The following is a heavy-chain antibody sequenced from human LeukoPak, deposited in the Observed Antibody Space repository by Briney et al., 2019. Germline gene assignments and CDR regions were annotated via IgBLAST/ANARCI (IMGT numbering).Heavy chain of an antibody. CDR1: GFTLSHFW. V-gene: IGHV3-7*01. CDR2: IKEDGSEK. CDR3: ARDRYSSK. D-gene: IGHD6-19*01. Sequence: GSLRPSRGAPGFTLSHFWITRGRQAPGKGLEWVANIKEDGSEKYYVDSVKGRFSISRDNAKNSLFLQMNSPRAEDTAVYYCARDRYSSKWGQGTLVTVSS. J-gene: IGHJ1*01.